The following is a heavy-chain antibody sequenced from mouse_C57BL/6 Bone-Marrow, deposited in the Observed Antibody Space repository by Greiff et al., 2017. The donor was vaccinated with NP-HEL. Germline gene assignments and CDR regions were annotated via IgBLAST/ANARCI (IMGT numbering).Heavy chain of an antibody. V-gene: IGHV1-15*01. D-gene: IGHD2-2*01. Sequence: QVQLQQSGAELVRPGASVTLSCKASGYTFTDYEMHWVKQTPVHGLEWIGAIDPETGGTAYNQKFKGKAILTADKSSSTAYMELRSLTSEDSAVYYCTRHGRLRGDWYFDVWGTGTTVTVSS. J-gene: IGHJ1*03. CDR1: GYTFTDYE. CDR2: IDPETGGT. CDR3: TRHGRLRGDWYFDV.